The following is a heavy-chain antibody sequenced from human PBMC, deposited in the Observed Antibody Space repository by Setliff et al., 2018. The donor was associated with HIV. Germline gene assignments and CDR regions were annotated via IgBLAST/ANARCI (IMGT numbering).Heavy chain of an antibody. CDR2: IYTSGST. D-gene: IGHD5-12*01. Sequence: PSETLSLTCTVSGGSISSYYWSWIRQPAGKGLEWTGRIYTSGSTNYNPSLKSRVTMSVDTPKNQFSLKLSSVIAADTAVYYCARELGLGAFDYWGQGTLVTVSS. V-gene: IGHV4-4*07. CDR1: GGSISSYY. CDR3: ARELGLGAFDY. J-gene: IGHJ4*02.